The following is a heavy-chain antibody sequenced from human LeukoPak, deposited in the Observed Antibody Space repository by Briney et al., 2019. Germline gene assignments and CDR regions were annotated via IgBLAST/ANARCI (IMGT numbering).Heavy chain of an antibody. J-gene: IGHJ4*02. D-gene: IGHD3-3*01. CDR1: GFTFSSYS. V-gene: IGHV3-21*01. CDR3: ARAPRGTYYDFWSGYFPGLGDY. CDR2: ISSSSSYI. Sequence: PGGSLRLSCAASGFTFSSYSMNWVRQAPGKGLEWVSSISSSSSYIYYADSVKGRFTISRDNAKNSLYLQMNSLRAEDTAVYYCARAPRGTYYDFWSGYFPGLGDYWGQGTLVTVSS.